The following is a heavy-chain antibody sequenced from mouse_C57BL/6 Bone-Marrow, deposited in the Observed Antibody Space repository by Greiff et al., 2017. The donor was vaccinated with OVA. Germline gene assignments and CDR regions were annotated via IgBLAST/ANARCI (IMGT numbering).Heavy chain of an antibody. CDR2: INPGSGGT. J-gene: IGHJ2*01. Sequence: VQLQESGAELVRPGTSVKVSCKASGYAFTNYLIEWVKQRPGQGLEWIGVINPGSGGTNYNEKFKGKATLTADKSSSTAYMQLSSLTSEDSAVYVCARGEDGYYDYFDYWGQGTTLTVSS. CDR3: ARGEDGYYDYFDY. V-gene: IGHV1-54*01. D-gene: IGHD2-3*01. CDR1: GYAFTNYL.